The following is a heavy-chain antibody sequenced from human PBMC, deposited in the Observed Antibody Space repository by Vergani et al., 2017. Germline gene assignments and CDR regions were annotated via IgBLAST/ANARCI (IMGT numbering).Heavy chain of an antibody. CDR2: ISASGAPT. CDR3: ARAYGRYDWFDY. J-gene: IGHJ4*01. V-gene: IGHV3-23*01. D-gene: IGHD1-20*01. CDR1: GFTFIMHA. Sequence: EVQLLESGGDLVQPGGSLRLSCAASGFTFIMHAMSWVRQAPGKGLEWVSGISASGAPTYYADSGKGRVTISRDNSKNTLYLQMNSLRVEDTAVYYCARAYGRYDWFDYWGQRTLVTVSS.